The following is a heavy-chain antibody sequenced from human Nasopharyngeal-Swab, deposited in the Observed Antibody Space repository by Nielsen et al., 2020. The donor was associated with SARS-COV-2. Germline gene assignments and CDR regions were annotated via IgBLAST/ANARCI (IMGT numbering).Heavy chain of an antibody. CDR1: GGSFSGYY. D-gene: IGHD7-27*01. CDR3: ARGRPSLGKVGYFDL. J-gene: IGHJ2*01. CDR2: INHSGST. Sequence: SETLSLTCAAYGGSFSGYYWSWIRQPPGKGLEWIGEINHSGSTNYNPSLKSRVTISVDTSKNQFSLKLSSVTAADTAVYYCARGRPSLGKVGYFDLWGRGTLVTVSS. V-gene: IGHV4-34*01.